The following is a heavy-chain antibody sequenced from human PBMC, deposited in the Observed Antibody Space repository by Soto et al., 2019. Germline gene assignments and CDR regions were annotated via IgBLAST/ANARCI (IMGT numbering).Heavy chain of an antibody. D-gene: IGHD6-13*01. CDR3: AAKQQLVRSPFDY. CDR2: IYYSGST. CDR1: VGSISSSSDY. V-gene: IGHV4-39*01. Sequence: SETLSLTCTVSVGSISSSSDYWGWIRQPPGKGLEWIGSIYYSGSTYYNPSLKSRVTISVDTSKNQFSLKLSSVTAADTAVYYCAAKQQLVRSPFDYWGQGTLVTSPQ. J-gene: IGHJ4*02.